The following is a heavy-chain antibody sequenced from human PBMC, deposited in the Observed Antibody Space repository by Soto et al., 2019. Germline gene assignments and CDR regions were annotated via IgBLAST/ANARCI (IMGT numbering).Heavy chain of an antibody. D-gene: IGHD6-13*01. V-gene: IGHV3-23*01. CDR2: ISSSGDGT. J-gene: IGHJ6*02. Sequence: PGGSLRLSCAASGFTFNSYAMTWVRQAPGKGLEWVSIISSSGDGTYYVDSVKGRFPIARDNSRNTRNLQMNSLRAEDTAVYYCAAASSPDYYYYGMDVWCQGTTVTVSS. CDR3: AAASSPDYYYYGMDV. CDR1: GFTFNSYA.